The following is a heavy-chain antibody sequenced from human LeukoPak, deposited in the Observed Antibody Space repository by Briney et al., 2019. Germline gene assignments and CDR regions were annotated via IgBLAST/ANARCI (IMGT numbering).Heavy chain of an antibody. CDR1: GGSISSYY. Sequence: EASETLSLTCTVSGGSISSYYWSWIRQPPGKGLEWIGYIYYSGSTNYNPSLKSRVTISLDTSKNQFSLKLSAVTAADTAVYYCARADGYSSGWYFDHWGQGTLVTVSS. V-gene: IGHV4-59*01. CDR2: IYYSGST. CDR3: ARADGYSSGWYFDH. D-gene: IGHD6-19*01. J-gene: IGHJ4*02.